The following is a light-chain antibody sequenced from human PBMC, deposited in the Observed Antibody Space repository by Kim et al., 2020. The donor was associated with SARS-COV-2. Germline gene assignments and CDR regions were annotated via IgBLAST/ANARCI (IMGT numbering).Light chain of an antibody. J-gene: IGKJ2*01. CDR2: DAS. Sequence: EIVLTQSPATLSLSPGETATLSCRASQTIDNYLAWYQQKPGQAPRLLIYDASNRATGIPFRFGGSGSGTDFTLTISSLQPEDFAVYYCQQRSSWPNTFGQGTKLEI. CDR1: QTIDNY. V-gene: IGKV3-11*01. CDR3: QQRSSWPNT.